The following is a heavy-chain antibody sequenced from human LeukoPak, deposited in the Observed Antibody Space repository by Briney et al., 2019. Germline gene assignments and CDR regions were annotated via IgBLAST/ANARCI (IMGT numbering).Heavy chain of an antibody. CDR2: IIPIFGTA. Sequence: SVKVSCKASGGTFSSYAISWVRQAPGRGLEWMGGIIPIFGTANYAQKFQGRVTITTDESTSTAYMELSSLRSEDTAVYYCARMVRLYYYMDVWGKGTTVTVSS. J-gene: IGHJ6*03. CDR3: ARMVRLYYYMDV. CDR1: GGTFSSYA. D-gene: IGHD2-21*01. V-gene: IGHV1-69*05.